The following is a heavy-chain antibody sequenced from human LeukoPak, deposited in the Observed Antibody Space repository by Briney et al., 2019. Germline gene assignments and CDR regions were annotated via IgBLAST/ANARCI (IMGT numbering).Heavy chain of an antibody. CDR2: IYYSGST. V-gene: IGHV4-59*12. CDR3: ARDRGGSPIHFDY. J-gene: IGHJ4*02. Sequence: PSQTLSLTCTVSGGSISSYFWSWIRQPPGKGLEWIGYIYYSGSTNYNPSLKSRVTLSVDTSKNQFSLKLNSVTAADTAVYYCARDRGGSPIHFDYWGQGTLVTVSS. D-gene: IGHD1-26*01. CDR1: GGSISSYF.